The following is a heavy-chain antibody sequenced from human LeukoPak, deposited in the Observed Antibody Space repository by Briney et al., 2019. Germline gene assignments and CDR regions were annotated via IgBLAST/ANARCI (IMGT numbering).Heavy chain of an antibody. V-gene: IGHV3-66*01. D-gene: IGHD1/OR15-1a*01. Sequence: SGGSLRLSCAASGITVSSNYMSWVRQAPGKGLEWVSVIYSDGRTYYAASVKGRFTISRDNSKNTLYLQMNSLRAEDTAVYYCARSNCNSCYLGVWYYFDYWGQGTLVTVSS. CDR1: GITVSSNY. J-gene: IGHJ4*02. CDR2: IYSDGRT. CDR3: ARSNCNSCYLGVWYYFDY.